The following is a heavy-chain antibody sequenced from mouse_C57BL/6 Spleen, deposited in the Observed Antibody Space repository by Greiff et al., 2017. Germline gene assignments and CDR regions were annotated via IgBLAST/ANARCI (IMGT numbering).Heavy chain of an antibody. CDR1: GYTFTSYW. CDR3: ARSPFPRDYFDY. CDR2: IYPGSGST. Sequence: VQLQQPGAELVKPGASVKMSCKASGYTFTSYWITWVKQRPGQGLEWIGDIYPGSGSTNYNEKFKSKATLTVDTSSSTAYMQLSSLTSEDSAVYYCARSPFPRDYFDYWGQGTTLTVSS. V-gene: IGHV1-55*01. J-gene: IGHJ2*01.